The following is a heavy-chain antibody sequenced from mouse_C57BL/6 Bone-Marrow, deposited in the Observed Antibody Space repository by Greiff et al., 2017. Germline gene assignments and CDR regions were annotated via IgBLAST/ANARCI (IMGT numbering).Heavy chain of an antibody. CDR3: ARQDYYGSSSYYFDY. Sequence: QVQLQQSGAELVMPGASVKLSCKASGYTFTSYWMHWVKQRPGQGLEWIGEIDPSDSYTNYNQKFKGKSTLTVDKSSSTAYMQLSSLTSEDSAVYYCARQDYYGSSSYYFDYWGQGTTLTVSS. V-gene: IGHV1-69*01. D-gene: IGHD1-1*01. J-gene: IGHJ2*01. CDR2: IDPSDSYT. CDR1: GYTFTSYW.